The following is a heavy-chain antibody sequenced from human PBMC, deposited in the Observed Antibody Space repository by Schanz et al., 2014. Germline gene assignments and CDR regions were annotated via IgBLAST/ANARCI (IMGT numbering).Heavy chain of an antibody. J-gene: IGHJ4*02. CDR1: GFTFITYT. CDR3: ARGIDVSDLWSGSPPKGGANDY. Sequence: EVLLVESGGGLVKPGGSLRLSCEASGFTFITYTMNWVRQAPGQGLEWVSSISGRSSHIYYADSVKGRFSISRDNAKNSLYLQLNSLRAEDTAVYYCARGIDVSDLWSGSPPKGGANDYWGQGTLVTVSS. V-gene: IGHV3-21*02. CDR2: ISGRSSHI. D-gene: IGHD3-3*01.